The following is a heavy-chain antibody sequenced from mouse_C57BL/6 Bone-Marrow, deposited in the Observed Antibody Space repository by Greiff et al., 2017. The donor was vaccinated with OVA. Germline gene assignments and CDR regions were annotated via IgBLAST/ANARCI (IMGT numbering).Heavy chain of an antibody. CDR3: ARSKEVYYDYPFAY. D-gene: IGHD2-4*01. CDR2: IDPSDSYT. J-gene: IGHJ3*01. Sequence: VKLQQPGAELVMPGASVKLSCKASGYTFTSYWMHRVKQRPGQGLEWIGEIDPSDSYTNYNQKFKGKSTLTVDKSSSTAYMQLSSLTSEDSAVYYCARSKEVYYDYPFAYWGQGTLVTVSA. CDR1: GYTFTSYW. V-gene: IGHV1-69*01.